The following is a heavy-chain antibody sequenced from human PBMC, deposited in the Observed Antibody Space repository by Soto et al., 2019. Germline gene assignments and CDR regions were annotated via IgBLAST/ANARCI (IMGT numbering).Heavy chain of an antibody. D-gene: IGHD6-13*01. CDR1: GGTFSSYA. CDR3: ARLVSSWYEGYGMEV. Sequence: SVKVSCKASGGTFSSYAISWFRQAPGQGLEWMGGIIPIFGTANYAQKFQGRVTITADESTSTAYMELSSLRSDDTAVYYCARLVSSWYEGYGMEVWGQGTTVTVSS. CDR2: IIPIFGTA. V-gene: IGHV1-69*13. J-gene: IGHJ6*02.